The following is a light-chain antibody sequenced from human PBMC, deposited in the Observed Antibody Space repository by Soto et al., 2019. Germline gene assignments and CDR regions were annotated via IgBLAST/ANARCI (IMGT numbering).Light chain of an antibody. Sequence: QSVLTQPPSVSEAPGQRVTISCTGSSSNIGAGYEAHWYQQVPGTAPKLLIYENNNRPSGVPDRFSGSKSGTSASLAITGLQAEDEAEYYSHPYDTGLGVYVFGAGPKLPVL. J-gene: IGLJ1*01. CDR3: HPYDTGLGVYV. CDR2: ENN. V-gene: IGLV1-40*01. CDR1: SSNIGAGYE.